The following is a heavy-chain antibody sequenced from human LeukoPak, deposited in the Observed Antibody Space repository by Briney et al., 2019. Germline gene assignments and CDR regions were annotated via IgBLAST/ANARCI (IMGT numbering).Heavy chain of an antibody. CDR1: GFTFSSYE. CDR2: ISSSGTTK. J-gene: IGHJ3*02. D-gene: IGHD2/OR15-2a*01. Sequence: GGSLRLSCAASGFTFSSYEMNWVRQGPGKGLEWVSYISSSGTTKYYADSVKGRFTLSRNNAKKSLSLQMNSLRAEDTAIYYCARSNRDAFDMWGQGTVVTVSS. CDR3: ARSNRDAFDM. V-gene: IGHV3-48*03.